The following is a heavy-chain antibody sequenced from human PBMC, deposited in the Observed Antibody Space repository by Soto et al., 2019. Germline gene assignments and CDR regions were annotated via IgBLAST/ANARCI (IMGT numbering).Heavy chain of an antibody. V-gene: IGHV4-31*03. CDR1: DGYISSGRYY. CDR2: IYYSGGT. Sequence: QVQLQEPGPGLVKPSQTLSLTCTVSDGYISSGRYYWSWIRQHPGNGLERIGYIYYSGGTYYNPSLKSRVTIWLDTSKNQFSLKLSSVTAADTAVAYCARGYSGYEDYWGQGTLVTVSS. CDR3: ARGYSGYEDY. D-gene: IGHD5-12*01. J-gene: IGHJ4*02.